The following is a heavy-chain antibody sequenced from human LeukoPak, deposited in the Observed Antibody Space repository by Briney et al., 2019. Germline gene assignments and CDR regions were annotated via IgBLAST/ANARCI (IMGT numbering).Heavy chain of an antibody. CDR1: GDSVSSNSAA. Sequence: SQTLSLTCDISGDSVSSNSAAWNWIRQSPSRGLEWLGRTYYRSKWYNDYAVSLKSRITINPDTSKNQFSLQVNSVTPEDTALYYCARGTRYSSGWTFDYWGQGTLVTVSS. J-gene: IGHJ4*02. CDR2: TYYRSKWYN. D-gene: IGHD6-19*01. CDR3: ARGTRYSSGWTFDY. V-gene: IGHV6-1*01.